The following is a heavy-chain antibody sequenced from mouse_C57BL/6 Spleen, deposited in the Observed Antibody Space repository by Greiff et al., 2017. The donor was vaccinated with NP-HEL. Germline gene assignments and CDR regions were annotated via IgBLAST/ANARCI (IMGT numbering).Heavy chain of an antibody. CDR1: GFTFSSYG. Sequence: EVKLMESGGDLVKPGGSLKLSCAASGFTFSSYGLSWVRQTPDKRLEWVATISSGGSYTYYPDRVQGRFTISRDNAKNTLYLQMSSLKSEGTAMYYCARQLGSYDYAMDYWGQGTSVTVSS. V-gene: IGHV5-6*01. CDR3: ARQLGSYDYAMDY. CDR2: ISSGGSYT. J-gene: IGHJ4*01. D-gene: IGHD1-1*02.